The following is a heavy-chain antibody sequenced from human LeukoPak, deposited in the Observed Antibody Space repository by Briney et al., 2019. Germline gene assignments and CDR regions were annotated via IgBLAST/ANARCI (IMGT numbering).Heavy chain of an antibody. Sequence: EPGRSLRLSCAASGFRFDDYAMHWVRQAPGKGLEWVSVINWDSEVIAYADAVKGRFTISRDNAKNFLYLQMDSLREEDSALYYCAKGFGSSWFYHLEPWGQGTPVTVSS. D-gene: IGHD6-13*01. CDR3: AKGFGSSWFYHLEP. J-gene: IGHJ5*02. CDR1: GFRFDDYA. CDR2: INWDSEVI. V-gene: IGHV3-9*01.